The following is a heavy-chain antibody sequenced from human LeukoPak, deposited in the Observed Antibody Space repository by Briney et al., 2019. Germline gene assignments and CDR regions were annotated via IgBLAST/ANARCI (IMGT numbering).Heavy chain of an antibody. V-gene: IGHV4-59*08. CDR2: IYYSGST. CDR3: ARAEINDYNRY. D-gene: IGHD4-11*01. CDR1: GGSISSYY. Sequence: SETLSLTCTVSGGSISSYYWSWIRQPPGKGLEWIGYIYYSGSTNYNPSLKSRVTISIDTSKNQIYLKLRSTTAADTAHYYCARAEINDYNRYWGQGILVIVSS. J-gene: IGHJ4*02.